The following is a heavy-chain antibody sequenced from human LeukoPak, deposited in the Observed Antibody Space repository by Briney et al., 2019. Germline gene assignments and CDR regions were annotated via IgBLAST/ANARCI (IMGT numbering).Heavy chain of an antibody. Sequence: SETLSLTCTVSGGSISSGGYYWSWIRQPPGKGLQWIGYIHYTGRTNHNPSLESRITISVDTSKNQFSLTLTSVTAADTAVYYCARLGGPYYYYYDMDVWGKGTTVTVSS. CDR2: IHYTGRT. CDR3: ARLGGPYYYYYDMDV. J-gene: IGHJ6*03. V-gene: IGHV4-61*08. CDR1: GGSISSGGYY.